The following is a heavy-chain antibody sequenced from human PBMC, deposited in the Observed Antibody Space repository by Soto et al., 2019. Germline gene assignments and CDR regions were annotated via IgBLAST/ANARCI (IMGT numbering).Heavy chain of an antibody. J-gene: IGHJ4*02. Sequence: SETLSLTCAVSGGSISSSNWWSWVRQPPGXGLQWIGEIYHSGSTNYNPSLKSRVTISVDKSKNQFSLKLSSVTAADTAVHYCAILQIEYSSPYTRAFDYWGQGTLVTVCS. D-gene: IGHD6-6*01. V-gene: IGHV4-4*02. CDR1: GGSISSSNW. CDR2: IYHSGST. CDR3: AILQIEYSSPYTRAFDY.